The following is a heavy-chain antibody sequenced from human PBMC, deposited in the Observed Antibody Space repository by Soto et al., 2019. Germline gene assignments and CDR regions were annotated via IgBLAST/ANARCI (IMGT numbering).Heavy chain of an antibody. V-gene: IGHV4-30-4*01. J-gene: IGHJ4*02. CDR2: IYYSGST. CDR1: GGSISSGDYY. D-gene: IGHD1-1*01. Sequence: PSETLSLTCTVSGGSISSGDYYWSWIRQPPGKGLEWIGYIYYSGSTYYNPSLKSRVTISVDTSKNQFSLKLSSVTAADTAVYYCARGRGFQNEYYFDYWGQGTLVTVSS. CDR3: ARGRGFQNEYYFDY.